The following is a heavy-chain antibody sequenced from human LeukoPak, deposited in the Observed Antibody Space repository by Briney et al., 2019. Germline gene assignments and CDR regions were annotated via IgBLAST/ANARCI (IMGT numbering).Heavy chain of an antibody. CDR2: INHSGST. CDR3: ARGRRMYSSSWYY. J-gene: IGHJ4*02. Sequence: SETLSLTCAVYGGSFSGYYWSWIRQPPGKGLEWIGEINHSGSTNYNPSLKSRVTILVDTSKNQFSLKLSSVTAADTAVYYCARGRRMYSSSWYYWGQGTLVTVSS. CDR1: GGSFSGYY. V-gene: IGHV4-34*01. D-gene: IGHD6-13*01.